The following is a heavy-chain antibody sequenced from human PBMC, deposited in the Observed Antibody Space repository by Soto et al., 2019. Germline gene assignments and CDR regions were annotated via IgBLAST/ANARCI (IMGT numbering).Heavy chain of an antibody. J-gene: IGHJ3*02. Sequence: PSETLSLTCAIYGGSFSGCYWSWIRQPPGKGLEWIGEINHSGSTNYNPSLKSRVTISVDTSKNQFSLKLSSVTAADTAVYYCARVTGTHNDAFDIWGQGTMVTVSS. CDR2: INHSGST. D-gene: IGHD1-7*01. V-gene: IGHV4-34*01. CDR3: ARVTGTHNDAFDI. CDR1: GGSFSGCY.